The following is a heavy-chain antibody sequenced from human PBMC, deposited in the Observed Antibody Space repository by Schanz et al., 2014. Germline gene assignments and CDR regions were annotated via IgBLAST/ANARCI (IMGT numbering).Heavy chain of an antibody. CDR2: INAHTGNT. V-gene: IGHV1-18*01. J-gene: IGHJ3*02. D-gene: IGHD6-19*01. Sequence: QLMQSGSEVRKPGASVKVSCKASGYIFGSHGMTWVRQAPGQGPELMGWINAHTGNTQYAQKFQGRVNMTRDTVTTTVHLELTRLRTDDTAIYYCARVRIAAYRYSSPGAFDIWGQGTRVTVSS. CDR3: ARVRIAAYRYSSPGAFDI. CDR1: GYIFGSHG.